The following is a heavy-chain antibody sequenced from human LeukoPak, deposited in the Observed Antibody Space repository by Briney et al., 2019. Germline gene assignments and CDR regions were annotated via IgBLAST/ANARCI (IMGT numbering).Heavy chain of an antibody. J-gene: IGHJ4*02. CDR2: ISYDGSNK. CDR1: GFTFSSYA. Sequence: PGGSLRPSCAASGFTFSSYAMHWVRQAPGKGLEWVAVISYDGSNKYYADSVKGRFTISRDNSKNTLYLQMNSLRAEDTAVYYCANEIRPNDYWGQGTQVTVSS. V-gene: IGHV3-30-3*02. CDR3: ANEIRPNDY. D-gene: IGHD4-17*01.